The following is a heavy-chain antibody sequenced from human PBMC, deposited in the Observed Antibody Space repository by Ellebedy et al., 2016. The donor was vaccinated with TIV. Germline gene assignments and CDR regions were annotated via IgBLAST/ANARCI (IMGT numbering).Heavy chain of an antibody. V-gene: IGHV3-21*01. D-gene: IGHD6-19*01. Sequence: GGSLRLXXAASGFTFSSYSMNWVRQAPGKGLEWVSSISSSSSYIYYADSVKGRFTISRDNAKNSLYLQMNSLRAEDTAVYYCARSKRGTYSSGWRRAVDWFDPWGQGTLVTVSS. J-gene: IGHJ5*02. CDR1: GFTFSSYS. CDR3: ARSKRGTYSSGWRRAVDWFDP. CDR2: ISSSSSYI.